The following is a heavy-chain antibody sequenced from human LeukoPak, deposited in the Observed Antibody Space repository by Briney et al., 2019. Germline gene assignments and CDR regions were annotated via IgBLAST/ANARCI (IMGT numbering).Heavy chain of an antibody. CDR3: ARALYYYYYMDV. CDR1: GYTFTSYD. Sequence: EASVKVSCKASGYTFTSYDINWVRQATGQGLEWMGWMNPNSGNTGYAQKFQGRVTMTRNTSISTAYMELSSLRSEDTAVYYCARALYYYYYMDVWGEGTTVTVSS. J-gene: IGHJ6*03. CDR2: MNPNSGNT. V-gene: IGHV1-8*01.